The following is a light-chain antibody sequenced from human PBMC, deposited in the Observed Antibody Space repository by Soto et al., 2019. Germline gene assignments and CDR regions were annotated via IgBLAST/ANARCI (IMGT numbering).Light chain of an antibody. CDR1: SSDVGIYNL. V-gene: IGLV2-23*01. CDR3: CSYAGSGPDLI. J-gene: IGLJ2*01. CDR2: EGT. Sequence: QSVLTQPASVSESPGQSITISCTGTSSDVGIYNLVSWYQQHPGEAPKLLIYEGTKRPSGVSNRFSGSKSGNTASLTISGLQAEDEADYYCCSYAGSGPDLIFGGGTKLTVL.